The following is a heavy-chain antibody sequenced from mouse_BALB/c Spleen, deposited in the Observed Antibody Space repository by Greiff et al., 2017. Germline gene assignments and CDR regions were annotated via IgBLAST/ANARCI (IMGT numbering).Heavy chain of an antibody. Sequence: QVQLQQPGAELVKPGASVKLSCKASGYTFTSYWMHWVKQRPGQGLEWIGEINPSNGRTNYNEKFKSKATLTVDKSSSTAYMQLSSLTSEDSAVYYCARGGRTTAMDYWGQGTSVTVSS. D-gene: IGHD1-1*01. CDR2: INPSNGRT. V-gene: IGHV1S81*02. CDR1: GYTFTSYW. CDR3: ARGGRTTAMDY. J-gene: IGHJ4*01.